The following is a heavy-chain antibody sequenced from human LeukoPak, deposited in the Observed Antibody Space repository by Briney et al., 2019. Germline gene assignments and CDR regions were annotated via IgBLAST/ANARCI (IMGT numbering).Heavy chain of an antibody. V-gene: IGHV4-61*02. CDR2: IYTSGST. CDR1: GGSISSGSYY. Sequence: KPSETLSLTCTVSGGSISSGSYYWSWIRQPAGKGLGWIGRIYTSGSTNYNPSLKSRVTMSVDTSKNQFSLKLSSVTAADTAVYYCARDPTRHSSGWYAGGYAFDIWGQGTMVTVSS. CDR3: ARDPTRHSSGWYAGGYAFDI. J-gene: IGHJ3*02. D-gene: IGHD6-19*01.